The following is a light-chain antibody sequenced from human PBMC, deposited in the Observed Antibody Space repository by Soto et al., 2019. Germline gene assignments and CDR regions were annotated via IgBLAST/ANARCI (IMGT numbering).Light chain of an antibody. J-gene: IGLJ3*02. CDR3: AAWEDSLSGPV. CDR1: NSNIGNNY. Sequence: QSVLTQPPSASASPGQRVTISCSGTNSNIGNNYVYWYRQLPGTAPKLLIYRDDQRPSGVPDRFSGSKSGTSASLAISGLRSEDEAEYYWAAWEDSLSGPVFGGGTQLTVL. V-gene: IGLV1-47*01. CDR2: RDD.